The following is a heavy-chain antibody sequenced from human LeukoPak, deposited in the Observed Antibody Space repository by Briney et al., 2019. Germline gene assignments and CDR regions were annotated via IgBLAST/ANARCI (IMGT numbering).Heavy chain of an antibody. CDR3: ARVLGEWLENWFDP. V-gene: IGHV1-69*13. Sequence: SVKVSCKASGGTFSSYAISWVRLAPGQGHEWMGGIIPIFGTANYAQKFQGRVTITADESTSTAYMELSSLRSEDTAVYYCARVLGEWLENWFDPWGQGTPVTVSS. D-gene: IGHD3-16*01. CDR1: GGTFSSYA. CDR2: IIPIFGTA. J-gene: IGHJ5*02.